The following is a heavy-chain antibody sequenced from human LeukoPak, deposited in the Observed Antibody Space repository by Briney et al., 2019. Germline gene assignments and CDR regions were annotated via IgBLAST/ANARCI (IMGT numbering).Heavy chain of an antibody. D-gene: IGHD2-2*02. J-gene: IGHJ5*02. CDR1: GFTFSSYS. V-gene: IGHV3-48*02. CDR2: ISSSSSTI. Sequence: GGSLRLSCAASGFTFSSYSMNWVRQAPGKGLEWVSYISSSSSTIYYADSVKGRFTIPRDNAKNSLYLQMNSLRDEDTAVYYCARDTQYRSSTSCYKRNNWFDPWGQGTLVTVSS. CDR3: ARDTQYRSSTSCYKRNNWFDP.